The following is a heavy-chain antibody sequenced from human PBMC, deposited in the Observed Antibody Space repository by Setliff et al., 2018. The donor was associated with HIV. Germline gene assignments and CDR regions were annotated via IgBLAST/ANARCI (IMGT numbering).Heavy chain of an antibody. CDR2: VYYSGTT. D-gene: IGHD3-22*01. Sequence: SETLSLTCIVSGGSITSSGYYWGWIRQPPGKGLGWIGSVYYSGTTYYNPSLKSRLTISVVTSQNQFSLNLTSVTAADTAVYDCARQAETYYYDGGVYFPVPYFDYWGQGAPVTVSS. V-gene: IGHV4-39*01. CDR3: ARQAETYYYDGGVYFPVPYFDY. J-gene: IGHJ4*02. CDR1: GGSITSSGYY.